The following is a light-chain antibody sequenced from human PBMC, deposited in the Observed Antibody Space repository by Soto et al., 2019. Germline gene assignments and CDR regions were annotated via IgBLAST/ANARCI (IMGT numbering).Light chain of an antibody. J-gene: IGKJ4*01. Sequence: EIVMTQSPATLSVSPGERATLSCRASQSVSSNLAWYQQKPGQAPRLLIYGASTRATGIPARFSGSGSGTEFTLTISSLQSEDFAVYYCQQYNTWPLFGGGTK. CDR2: GAS. CDR3: QQYNTWPL. CDR1: QSVSSN. V-gene: IGKV3-15*01.